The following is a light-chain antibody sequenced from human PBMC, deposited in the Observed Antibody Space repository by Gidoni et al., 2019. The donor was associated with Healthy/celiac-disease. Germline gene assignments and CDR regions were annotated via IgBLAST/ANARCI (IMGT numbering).Light chain of an antibody. Sequence: DSVLPQSPATLSLSPGQRATLSCRASQSVSSYLAWYQQKPGQAPRLLIYDASNRATGIPARCSGSGSGTDFTLTISSLEPEDFAVYYCQQRSNWSWTFGQGTKVEIK. CDR1: QSVSSY. J-gene: IGKJ1*01. CDR2: DAS. CDR3: QQRSNWSWT. V-gene: IGKV3-11*01.